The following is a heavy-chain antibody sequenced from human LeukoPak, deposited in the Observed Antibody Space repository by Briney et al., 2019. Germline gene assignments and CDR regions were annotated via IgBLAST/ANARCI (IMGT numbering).Heavy chain of an antibody. CDR1: GFTFSNYA. CDR3: ARAGCSSTSCYTYYYYYYMDV. D-gene: IGHD2-2*02. Sequence: GGSLRLSCAASGFTFSNYAMSWVRQAPGKGLEWVSAISGSGGNTYYADSVKGRFTISRDNAKNSLYLQMNSLRAEDTAVYYCARAGCSSTSCYTYYYYYYMDVWGKGTTVTVSS. CDR2: ISGSGGNT. V-gene: IGHV3-23*01. J-gene: IGHJ6*03.